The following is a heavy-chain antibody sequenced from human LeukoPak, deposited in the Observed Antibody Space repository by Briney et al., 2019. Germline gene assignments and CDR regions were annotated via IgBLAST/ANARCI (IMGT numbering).Heavy chain of an antibody. V-gene: IGHV3-11*01. D-gene: IGHD1-26*01. J-gene: IGHJ4*02. CDR1: GFTVSSNY. CDR3: AREARGSGRDFDY. CDR2: IGTRSNPI. Sequence: GGSLRLSCAASGFTVSSNYMSWVRQAPGMGLEWISYIGTRSNPIYYADSVKGRFTISRDDAKNSLYLQMNSLRDEDTAVYFCAREARGSGRDFDYWGQGILVTVSS.